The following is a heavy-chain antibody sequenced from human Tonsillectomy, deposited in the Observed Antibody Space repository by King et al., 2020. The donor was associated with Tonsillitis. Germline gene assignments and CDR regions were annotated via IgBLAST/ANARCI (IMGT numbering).Heavy chain of an antibody. Sequence: VQLVESGGGVVQPGRSLRLSCAASGFTFSSYAMHWVRQAPGKGLEWVAVISYDGSNKYYADSVKGRFTISRDNSKNTLYLQMNSLRAEDTAVYYCAGEGDSSGYYYQTDAFDIWGQGTMVTVSS. J-gene: IGHJ3*02. CDR3: AGEGDSSGYYYQTDAFDI. V-gene: IGHV3-30-3*01. D-gene: IGHD3-22*01. CDR1: GFTFSSYA. CDR2: ISYDGSNK.